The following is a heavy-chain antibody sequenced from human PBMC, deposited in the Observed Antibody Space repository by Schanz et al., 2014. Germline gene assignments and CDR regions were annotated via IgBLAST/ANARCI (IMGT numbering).Heavy chain of an antibody. CDR1: GYTFTSYS. J-gene: IGHJ4*02. CDR2: IIPIHGIV. V-gene: IGHV1-69*10. CDR3: ARGRGFYDY. Sequence: QVQLVQSGAEVKKPGASVKVSCKASGYTFTSYSIHWVRQAPGQGLEWMGWIIPIHGIVNYAQRFQDRVRITADKSTSTAYMELRSLRSDDTAVHYCARGRGFYDYWGQGTLVIVSS. D-gene: IGHD3-10*01.